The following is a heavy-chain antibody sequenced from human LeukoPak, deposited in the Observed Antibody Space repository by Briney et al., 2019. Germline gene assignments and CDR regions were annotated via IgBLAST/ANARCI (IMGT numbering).Heavy chain of an antibody. CDR3: ARGNNDYGDYEVGY. CDR2: IYYSGST. J-gene: IGHJ4*02. V-gene: IGHV4-39*07. CDR1: GGSISSSSYY. Sequence: SETLSLTCTVSGGSISSSSYYWGWIRQPPGKGLEWIGSIYYSGSTHYNPSLKSRVTISVDTSKNQFSLKLSSVTAADTAVYYCARGNNDYGDYEVGYWGQGTLVTASS. D-gene: IGHD4-17*01.